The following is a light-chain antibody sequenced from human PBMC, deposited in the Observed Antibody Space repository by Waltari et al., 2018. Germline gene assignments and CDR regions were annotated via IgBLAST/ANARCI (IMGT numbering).Light chain of an antibody. J-gene: IGKJ2*01. CDR2: GAS. CDR1: RSVSYS. CDR3: LQRSDWPYT. Sequence: EVVLTQSPATLSRSPGERAILSCRASRSVSYSLAWFQRKPGQVPRLLIYGASRRATGTPERFSGSGSGTDFSLTINNLETEDIGVYYCLQRSDWPYTFGQGTTVEIK. V-gene: IGKV3D-15*01.